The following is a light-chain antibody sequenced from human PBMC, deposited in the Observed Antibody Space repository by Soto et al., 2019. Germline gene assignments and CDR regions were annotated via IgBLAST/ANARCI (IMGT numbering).Light chain of an antibody. V-gene: IGLV2-14*01. J-gene: IGLJ2*01. CDR2: DVS. CDR1: RNDVGGYNF. CDR3: SSYTSSSTLGVL. Sequence: QSALTQPASVSGSPGQSITIPCTGTRNDVGGYNFVSWYQQHPGKAPKVMIYDVSNRPSGVSNRFSGSKSGNTASPTISGLQAEDEADYYCSSYTSSSTLGVLFGGGTKVTVL.